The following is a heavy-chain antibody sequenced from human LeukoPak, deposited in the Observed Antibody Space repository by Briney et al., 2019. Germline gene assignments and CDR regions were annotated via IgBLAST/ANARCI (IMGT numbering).Heavy chain of an antibody. CDR3: AKDREPDSGWNFDY. CDR2: ILGSGAT. Sequence: GGSLRLSCAASGFTFSNYAMNWVRHAPGKGLEWVSAILGSGATYYADPVKARFTISRDSSKNTLYLQMNRQRVDDTARYYCAKDREPDSGWNFDYWGQGTLVIVSS. J-gene: IGHJ4*03. D-gene: IGHD6-19*01. CDR1: GFTFSNYA. V-gene: IGHV3-23*01.